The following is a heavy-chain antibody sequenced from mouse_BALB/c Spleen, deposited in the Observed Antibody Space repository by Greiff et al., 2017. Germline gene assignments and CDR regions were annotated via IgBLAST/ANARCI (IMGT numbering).Heavy chain of an antibody. J-gene: IGHJ3*01. CDR3: AREGLTAAIAY. CDR1: GFTFSDYY. D-gene: IGHD1-2*01. Sequence: EVHLVESGGGLVKPGGSLKLSCAASGFTFSDYYMYWVRQTPEKRLEWVATISDGGSYTYYPDSVKGRFTISRDNAKNNLYLQMSSLKSEDTAMYYCAREGLTAAIAYWGQGTLVTVSA. CDR2: ISDGGSYT. V-gene: IGHV5-4*02.